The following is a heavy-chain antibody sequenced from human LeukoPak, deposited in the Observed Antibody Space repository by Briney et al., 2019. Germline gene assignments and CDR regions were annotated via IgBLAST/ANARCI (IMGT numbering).Heavy chain of an antibody. J-gene: IGHJ6*03. D-gene: IGHD1-7*01. CDR2: INDSGRI. V-gene: IGHV4-34*01. Sequence: SETLSLTCTVSGGSISNYYWSWIRQPPGKGPEWIGEINDSGRINYNPSLMSRVTVSVDTSKNQFSLRLTSVTATDTAVYYCARRWNYGRNYYIDVWGNGATVSVSS. CDR3: ARRWNYGRNYYIDV. CDR1: GGSISNYY.